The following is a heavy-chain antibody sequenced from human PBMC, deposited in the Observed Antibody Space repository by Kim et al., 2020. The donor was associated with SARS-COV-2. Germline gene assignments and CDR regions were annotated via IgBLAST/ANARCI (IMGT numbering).Heavy chain of an antibody. Sequence: SETLSLTCTVSGGSISSSSYYWGWIRQPPGKGLEWIGNIYYSGSTYYNPSLKSRVTISVDTSKNQFSLKLSSVIAADTAVYYCARFEGGHSWELLRNYYFDYWGQGTLVTVSS. CDR1: GGSISSSSYY. V-gene: IGHV4-39*01. CDR2: IYYSGST. J-gene: IGHJ4*02. D-gene: IGHD1-26*01. CDR3: ARFEGGHSWELLRNYYFDY.